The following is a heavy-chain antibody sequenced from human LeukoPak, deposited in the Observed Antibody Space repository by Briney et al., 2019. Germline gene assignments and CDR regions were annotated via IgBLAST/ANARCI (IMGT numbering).Heavy chain of an antibody. CDR3: AKDRIAAAGGLNWFDP. J-gene: IGHJ5*02. CDR2: ISGSGGST. CDR1: GFTFSSCA. Sequence: GGSLRLSCAASGFTFSSCAMSWVRQAPGKGLEWVSAISGSGGSTYYADSVKGRFTISRDNSKNTLYLQMNSLRAEDTAVYYCAKDRIAAAGGLNWFDPWGQGTLVTVSS. D-gene: IGHD6-13*01. V-gene: IGHV3-23*01.